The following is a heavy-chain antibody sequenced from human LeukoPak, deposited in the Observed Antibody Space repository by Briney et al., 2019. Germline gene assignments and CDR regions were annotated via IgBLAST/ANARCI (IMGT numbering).Heavy chain of an antibody. V-gene: IGHV3-30*03. J-gene: IGHJ6*03. CDR1: GFTFSSYG. CDR2: ISYDGTNK. CDR3: ARDGYKPALYYMDV. Sequence: PGRSLRLSCAASGFTFSSYGIHWVRQAPGKGLEWVAFISYDGTNKYYADSVKGRFTISRDNSKNTLYLQMNSLRVEDTAVFYCARDGYKPALYYMDVWGGGTTVTVSS. D-gene: IGHD5-18*01.